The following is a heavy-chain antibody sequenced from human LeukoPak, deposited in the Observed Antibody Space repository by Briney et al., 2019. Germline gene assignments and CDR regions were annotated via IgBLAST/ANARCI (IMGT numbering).Heavy chain of an antibody. D-gene: IGHD2-2*02. J-gene: IGHJ5*02. Sequence: SETLSLTCTVSGGSISSGGYYWSWIRQPPGKGLEWIGYIYHSGSTYYNPSLKSRVTISVDRSKNQFSLKLSSVTAADTAVYYCARESYMGWAWGQGTLVTVSS. CDR1: GGSISSGGYY. CDR3: ARESYMGWA. V-gene: IGHV4-30-2*01. CDR2: IYHSGST.